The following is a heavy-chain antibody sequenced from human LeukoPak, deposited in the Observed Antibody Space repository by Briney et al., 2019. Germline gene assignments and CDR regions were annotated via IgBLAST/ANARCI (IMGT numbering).Heavy chain of an antibody. J-gene: IGHJ6*03. CDR1: GYTFTGYY. D-gene: IGHD5-18*01. Sequence: GASVKVSCKASGYTFTGYYMHWVRQAPGQGLEWMGWINPNSGGTNYAQKFQGRVTMTRDTSISTAYMELSRLRSDDTAVYYCARGAVDTAMVEYYYYYYYMDVWGKGTTVTISS. V-gene: IGHV1-2*02. CDR2: INPNSGGT. CDR3: ARGAVDTAMVEYYYYYYYMDV.